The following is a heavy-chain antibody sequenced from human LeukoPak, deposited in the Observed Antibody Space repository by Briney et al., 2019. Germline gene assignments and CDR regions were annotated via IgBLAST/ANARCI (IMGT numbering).Heavy chain of an antibody. CDR1: GFTFNEYD. D-gene: IGHD5-18*01. CDR3: ARTAMGTFDY. J-gene: IGHJ4*02. V-gene: IGHV3-11*04. Sequence: PGGSLRLSCASSGFTFNEYDWSWSRQAPAKMREWVSYISSSGSTIYYADSVKGRFTISRDNAKNSLYLQMNSLRAEDTAVYYCARTAMGTFDYWGQGTLVTVSS. CDR2: ISSSGSTI.